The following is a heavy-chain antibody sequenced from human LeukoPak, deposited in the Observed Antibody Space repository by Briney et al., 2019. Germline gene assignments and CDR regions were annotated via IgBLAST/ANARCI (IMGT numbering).Heavy chain of an antibody. CDR3: ARCHRGGSCR. J-gene: IGHJ4*02. V-gene: IGHV1-46*01. D-gene: IGHD2-15*01. Sequence: GAAGKVSGKASGYTCTSYYMHGGRQAPGQGRGWMGIINPSGGSTSYAQKFQGRVTMTRDTSTSTVYMELSSLRSEDTAVYYCARCHRGGSCRWGQGTLVTVSS. CDR1: GYTCTSYY. CDR2: INPSGGST.